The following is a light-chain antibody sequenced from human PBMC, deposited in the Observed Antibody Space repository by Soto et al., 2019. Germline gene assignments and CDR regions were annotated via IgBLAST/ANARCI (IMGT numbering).Light chain of an antibody. V-gene: IGKV3-20*01. J-gene: IGKJ2*01. CDR2: GAS. CDR1: QSVSSSY. CDR3: QQYGSSFYT. Sequence: ELVLRQSPGTLSLSPGERATLSCRASQSVSSSYLAWYQQKPGQAPRLLIYGASSRATGIPDRFSGSGSGTDFTLTISRLEPEDFAVYYCQQYGSSFYTFGQGTKLEIK.